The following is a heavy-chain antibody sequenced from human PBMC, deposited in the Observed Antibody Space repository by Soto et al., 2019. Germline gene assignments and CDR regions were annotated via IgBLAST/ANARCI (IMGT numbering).Heavy chain of an antibody. Sequence: PEETLSLTCTFSGGSIGSYYWSWIRQPPGKGLEWIGYIYYSGSTNYNPSLKSRVTISVDTSKNQFSLKLSSVTAADTAVYYCARARGLYYYYGMDVWGQGTTVTVSS. CDR2: IYYSGST. CDR3: ARARGLYYYYGMDV. J-gene: IGHJ6*02. D-gene: IGHD1-26*01. V-gene: IGHV4-59*01. CDR1: GGSIGSYY.